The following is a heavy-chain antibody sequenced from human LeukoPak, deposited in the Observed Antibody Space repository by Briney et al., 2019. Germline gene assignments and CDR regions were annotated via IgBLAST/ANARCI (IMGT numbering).Heavy chain of an antibody. Sequence: SVKVSCKASGGTFSSYAISWVRQAPGQGLEWMGGIIPIFGTANYAQKFQGRVTITADESTRTAYMELSSLRSEDTAVYYCARAQTYYDYVWGSYRYTYFDYWGQGTLVTVSS. V-gene: IGHV1-69*01. CDR3: ARAQTYYDYVWGSYRYTYFDY. D-gene: IGHD3-16*02. CDR2: IIPIFGTA. CDR1: GGTFSSYA. J-gene: IGHJ4*02.